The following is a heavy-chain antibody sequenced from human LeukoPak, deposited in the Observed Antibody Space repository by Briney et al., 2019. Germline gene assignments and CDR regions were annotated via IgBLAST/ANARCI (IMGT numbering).Heavy chain of an antibody. Sequence: GGSLRLSCAASGFTFDDYGMSWIRQAPGKGLEWVSYISSSDNTIYYADSVKGRFTISRDNAKNSLYLQMNSLRAEDTAVYYCASEPASDYWGQGTLVTVSS. J-gene: IGHJ4*02. CDR3: ASEPASDY. CDR2: ISSSDNTI. D-gene: IGHD2-2*01. V-gene: IGHV3-11*01. CDR1: GFTFDDYG.